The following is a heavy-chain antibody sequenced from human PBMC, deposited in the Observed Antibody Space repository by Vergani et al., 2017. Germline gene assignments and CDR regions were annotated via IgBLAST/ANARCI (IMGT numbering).Heavy chain of an antibody. V-gene: IGHV3-21*01. CDR2: ISSSSSYI. Sequence: EVQLVESGGGLVKPGGSLRLSCAASGFTFSSYSMNWVRQAPGKGLEWVSSISSSSSYIYYADSVKGRFTISRDNAKNSLYLQMNSLRAEDTAVYYCAREYYDFWSGYYTGLDINWFDPWGQGTLVTVSS. D-gene: IGHD3-3*01. CDR3: AREYYDFWSGYYTGLDINWFDP. CDR1: GFTFSSYS. J-gene: IGHJ5*02.